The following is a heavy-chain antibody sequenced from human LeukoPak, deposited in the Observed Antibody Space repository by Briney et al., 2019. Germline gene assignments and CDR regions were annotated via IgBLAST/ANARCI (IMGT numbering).Heavy chain of an antibody. J-gene: IGHJ6*03. CDR1: GYTFTGYC. Sequence: ASVKVSCKASGYTFTGYCMHWVRQAPGQGLEWMGWINPNSGGTNYAQKFQGRVTMTGDTSISTAYMELSRLRSDDTAVYYCASGTYYDILTGYDYYYYMDVWGKGTTVTISS. D-gene: IGHD3-9*01. V-gene: IGHV1-2*02. CDR2: INPNSGGT. CDR3: ASGTYYDILTGYDYYYYMDV.